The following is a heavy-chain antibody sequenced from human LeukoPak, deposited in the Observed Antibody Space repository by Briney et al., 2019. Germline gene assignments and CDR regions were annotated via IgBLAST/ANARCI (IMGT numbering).Heavy chain of an antibody. J-gene: IGHJ5*02. D-gene: IGHD6-13*01. CDR2: IYYSGTT. CDR3: ARVGSRVLRSSWYPNWFDP. CDR1: GGSISNYY. V-gene: IGHV4-59*12. Sequence: PSETLSLTCTVSGGSISNYYWNWIRQPPGKGLEWIGYIYYSGTTNYNPSLKSRVSMSVDTSKNQFSLKLSSVTAADTAVYYCARVGSRVLRSSWYPNWFDPWGQGTLVTVSS.